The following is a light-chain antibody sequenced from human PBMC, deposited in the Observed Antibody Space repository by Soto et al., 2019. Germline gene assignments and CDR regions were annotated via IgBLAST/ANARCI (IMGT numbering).Light chain of an antibody. Sequence: QSALTQPASVSGSPGQSITISCTGTSSDVGGYGYVSWYQQHPGKVPKLMIYEVSNRPSGVSNRFSGSKSGNTASLTISGLQAEDEADYYCSSYTSSSTLGVFGTGTKVTVL. CDR3: SSYTSSSTLGV. V-gene: IGLV2-14*01. CDR2: EVS. CDR1: SSDVGGYGY. J-gene: IGLJ1*01.